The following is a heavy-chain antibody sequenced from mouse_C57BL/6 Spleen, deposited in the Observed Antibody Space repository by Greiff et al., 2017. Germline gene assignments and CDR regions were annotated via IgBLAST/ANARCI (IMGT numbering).Heavy chain of an antibody. CDR2: IYPGSGNT. CDR3: ARLTTVVDDGYAMDY. CDR1: GYTFTDYY. D-gene: IGHD1-1*01. J-gene: IGHJ4*01. V-gene: IGHV1-76*01. Sequence: VQLQQSGAELVRPGASVKLSCKASGYTFTDYYINWVKQRPGQGLEWIARIYPGSGNTYYNEKFKGKATLTAEKSSSTAYMQLSSLTSEDSAVYFCARLTTVVDDGYAMDYWGQGTSVTVSS.